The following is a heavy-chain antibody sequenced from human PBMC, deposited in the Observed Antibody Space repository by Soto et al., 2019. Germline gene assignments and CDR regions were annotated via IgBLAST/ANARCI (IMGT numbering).Heavy chain of an antibody. CDR3: AGGSSLCWECFHH. V-gene: IGHV4-59*01. CDR1: GGSISSYY. CDR2: VYNSGST. D-gene: IGHD2-2*01. J-gene: IGHJ1*01. Sequence: QVQLQESGPGLVMPSETLSLTCNVSGGSISSYYWSWIRQPPGKGLEYIGHVYNSGSTIHSPSLKSRATISVDTSKNQFSLKLTSVTAADTAVYYCAGGSSLCWECFHHWGQGILITVSS.